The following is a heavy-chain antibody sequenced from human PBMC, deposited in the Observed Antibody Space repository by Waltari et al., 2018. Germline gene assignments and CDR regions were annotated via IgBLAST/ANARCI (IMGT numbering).Heavy chain of an antibody. CDR3: ARLHGDYVTQHPY. Sequence: QVQLVQSGAEVKKPGASVKVSCKASGYTFTGYYMHWVRQDPGQGLEWMGWINPNSGGTNYAQKFQGRFTMTRDTSISTAYMELSRLTSDDTAVYYCARLHGDYVTQHPYWGQGTLVTVSS. CDR1: GYTFTGYY. J-gene: IGHJ4*02. CDR2: INPNSGGT. D-gene: IGHD4-17*01. V-gene: IGHV1-2*02.